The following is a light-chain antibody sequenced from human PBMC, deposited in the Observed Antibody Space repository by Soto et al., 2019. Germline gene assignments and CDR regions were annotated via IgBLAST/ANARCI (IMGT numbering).Light chain of an antibody. J-gene: IGKJ4*01. CDR3: QQLNSYRLT. V-gene: IGKV1-9*01. CDR1: QAISSQ. CDR2: VAY. Sequence: IQLTQSPSSLSASVGDRVPIPCRASQAISSQLDWYQQKPGKEHKLLVYVAYTLKSWVPSRVSGSGSGTDVSLSINSLQTEDFATYYCQQLNSYRLTFGGGTK.